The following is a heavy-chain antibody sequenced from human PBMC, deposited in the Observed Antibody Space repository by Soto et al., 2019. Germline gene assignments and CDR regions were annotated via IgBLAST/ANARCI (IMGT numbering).Heavy chain of an antibody. CDR2: ISSTGSTI. Sequence: EVQLVESGGGLVQPGGSLRLSCAASGFTFSSYSMNWVRQAPGKGLEWVSYISSTGSTIFYADSVKGRFTISRDNAKNSLYLQMNSLRDEDTAVYYCARDARLPVNWFDPWGQGTLVTVSS. D-gene: IGHD4-17*01. CDR3: ARDARLPVNWFDP. J-gene: IGHJ5*02. V-gene: IGHV3-48*02. CDR1: GFTFSSYS.